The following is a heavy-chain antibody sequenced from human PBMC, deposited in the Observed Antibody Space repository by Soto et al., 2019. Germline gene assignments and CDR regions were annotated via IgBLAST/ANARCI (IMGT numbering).Heavy chain of an antibody. CDR1: GGSISSSSYY. CDR2: IYYSGST. V-gene: IGHV4-39*01. J-gene: IGHJ4*02. CDR3: ARVTMVRGVTFDY. Sequence: SETLSLTCTVSGGSISSSSYYWGWIGQPPGKGLEWIGSIYYSGSTYYNPSLKSRVTISVDTSKNQFSLKLSSVTAADTAVYYCARVTMVRGVTFDYWGQGTLVTVSS. D-gene: IGHD3-10*01.